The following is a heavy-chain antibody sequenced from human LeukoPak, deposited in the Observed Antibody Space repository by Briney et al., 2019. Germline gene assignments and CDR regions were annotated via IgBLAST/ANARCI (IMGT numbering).Heavy chain of an antibody. D-gene: IGHD3-22*01. CDR2: IIPLFGVA. Sequence: SVKVSCKASGGTFSSYAISWVRQAPGQGLEWMGRIIPLFGVANSAQKFQGRVTITADKSTSTAYMELSRLTSEDTAVYYCARDAHYDGSGYNGYWGQGTLVTVSS. CDR1: GGTFSSYA. V-gene: IGHV1-69*04. CDR3: ARDAHYDGSGYNGY. J-gene: IGHJ4*02.